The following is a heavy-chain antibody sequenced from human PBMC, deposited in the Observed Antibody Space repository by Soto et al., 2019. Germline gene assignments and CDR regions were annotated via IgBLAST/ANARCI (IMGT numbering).Heavy chain of an antibody. CDR2: IYYSGST. V-gene: IGHV4-31*03. D-gene: IGHD2-2*01. CDR3: ARQYVFGLLRYFDY. CDR1: GDSINRGGYY. J-gene: IGHJ4*02. Sequence: SETLSPTCTVSGDSINRGGYYWTWIRQHPGKGLEWIGYIYYSGSTSYNPSLKSRITISIDTSQNQFSLKLSSVTAADTAVYHCARQYVFGLLRYFDYWGQGTLGTVSS.